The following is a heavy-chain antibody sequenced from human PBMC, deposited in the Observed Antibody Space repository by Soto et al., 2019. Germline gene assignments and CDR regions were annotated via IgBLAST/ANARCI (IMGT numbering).Heavy chain of an antibody. D-gene: IGHD3-10*01. CDR2: INHSGST. J-gene: IGHJ4*02. Sequence: QVQLQQWGAGLLKPSETLSLTCAVYGGSFSGYYWYWIRQPPGKGLEWVGEINHSGSTNYHPSLKSRVIISVDTSKNLFCLKLSSVTAVETAVYCFTRVYGRNFVSWGQGTLVTFSS. V-gene: IGHV4-34*01. CDR1: GGSFSGYY. CDR3: TRVYGRNFVS.